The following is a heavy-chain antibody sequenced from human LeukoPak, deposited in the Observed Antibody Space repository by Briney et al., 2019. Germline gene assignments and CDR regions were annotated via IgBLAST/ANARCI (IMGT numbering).Heavy chain of an antibody. J-gene: IGHJ4*02. D-gene: IGHD4-17*01. Sequence: ASVKVSCKASGYTFTGYYMHWVRQAPGQGLEWMGWINPNSGGTNYAQKFQGRVTMTRDASISTAYMELSRLRSDDTAVYYCAKDVYGDYGGLDYWGQGTLVTVSS. V-gene: IGHV1-2*02. CDR2: INPNSGGT. CDR1: GYTFTGYY. CDR3: AKDVYGDYGGLDY.